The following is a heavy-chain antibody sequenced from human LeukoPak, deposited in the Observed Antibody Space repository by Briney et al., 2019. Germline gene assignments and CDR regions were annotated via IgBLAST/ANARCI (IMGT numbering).Heavy chain of an antibody. Sequence: ASVKVSCKASGYTFTSYGISWVRQAPGQGLEWMGWISAYNGNTNYAQKLQGRVTMTTDTSTSTAYMELRSLRSDDTAVYYCARDGPLDMITFGGAPPADYWGQGTLVTVSS. V-gene: IGHV1-18*01. J-gene: IGHJ4*02. CDR1: GYTFTSYG. D-gene: IGHD3-16*01. CDR2: ISAYNGNT. CDR3: ARDGPLDMITFGGAPPADY.